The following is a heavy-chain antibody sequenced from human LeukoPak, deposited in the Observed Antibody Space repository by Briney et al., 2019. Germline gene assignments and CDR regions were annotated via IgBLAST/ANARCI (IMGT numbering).Heavy chain of an antibody. D-gene: IGHD5-18*01. Sequence: PGGSLRLSCAASGFTFSSYAMSWVRQAPGKGLEWVSTISGSGGTIYYADSVKGRFTISRDNSENTLYLEMDSLRVEDTAIYYCAWKDTTMLYFDWWGQGTLVTVSS. J-gene: IGHJ4*02. V-gene: IGHV3-23*01. CDR1: GFTFSSYA. CDR3: AWKDTTMLYFDW. CDR2: ISGSGGTI.